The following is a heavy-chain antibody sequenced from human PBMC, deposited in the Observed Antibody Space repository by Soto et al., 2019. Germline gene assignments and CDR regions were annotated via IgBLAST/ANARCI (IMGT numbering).Heavy chain of an antibody. V-gene: IGHV3-23*01. CDR3: AKDRTIAVASTSAIDY. CDR1: GFTFSSYA. CDR2: ISGSGGST. D-gene: IGHD6-19*01. Sequence: PGGSLRLSCAASGFTFSSYAMSWVRQAPGKGLEWVSAISGSGGSTYYADSVKGRFTISRDNSQNTLYLQMNSLRAEDTAVYYCAKDRTIAVASTSAIDYWGQGTLVTAPQ. J-gene: IGHJ4*02.